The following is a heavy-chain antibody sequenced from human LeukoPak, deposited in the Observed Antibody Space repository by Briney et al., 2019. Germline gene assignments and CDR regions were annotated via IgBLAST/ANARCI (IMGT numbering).Heavy chain of an antibody. CDR2: IYYSGST. J-gene: IGHJ4*02. D-gene: IGHD3-16*02. V-gene: IGHV4-59*01. Sequence: SETLSLTCTVSGGSISSYYWSWIRQPPGKGLEWIGYIYYSGSTNYNPSLKSRVTISVDTSKNQFSLKLSSVTAADTAVYYCARGTMITFGGVIAPDYFDYWDQGTLVTVSS. CDR3: ARGTMITFGGVIAPDYFDY. CDR1: GGSISSYY.